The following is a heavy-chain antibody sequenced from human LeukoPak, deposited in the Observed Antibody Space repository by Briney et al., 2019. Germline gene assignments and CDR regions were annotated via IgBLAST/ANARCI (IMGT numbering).Heavy chain of an antibody. CDR3: ARGVHKFYYDRSGYQPYAFDI. Sequence: SETLSLTCTVSGYSISTGYYWDWIRQPPGKGLEWIGTFYHGGSTYYNPSLKSRVTISVDTSKNQFSLNLTSVTAADTAVYYCARGVHKFYYDRSGYQPYAFDIWGQGTMVTISS. CDR2: FYHGGST. J-gene: IGHJ3*02. V-gene: IGHV4-38-2*02. CDR1: GYSISTGYY. D-gene: IGHD3-22*01.